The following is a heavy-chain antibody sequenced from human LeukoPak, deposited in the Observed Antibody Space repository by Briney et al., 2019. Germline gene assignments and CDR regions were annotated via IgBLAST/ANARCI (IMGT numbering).Heavy chain of an antibody. D-gene: IGHD5-18*01. Sequence: GGSLRLSCAASGFTFSSYSMNWVRQAPGKGLEWVSSISSSSSYIYYADSVKGRFTSSRDNAKNSLYLQMNSLRAEDTAVYYCAREGPGPDTAMAQEDWFDPWGQGTLVTVSS. CDR2: ISSSSSYI. CDR3: AREGPGPDTAMAQEDWFDP. J-gene: IGHJ5*02. CDR1: GFTFSSYS. V-gene: IGHV3-21*01.